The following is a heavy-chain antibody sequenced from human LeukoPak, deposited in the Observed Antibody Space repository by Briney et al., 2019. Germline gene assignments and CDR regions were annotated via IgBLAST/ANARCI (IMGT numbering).Heavy chain of an antibody. V-gene: IGHV1-46*01. J-gene: IGHJ4*02. CDR2: INPSGGST. Sequence: ASVKVSCKASGYTFSRYDMHWVRQAPGQGLEWMGIINPSGGSTSYAQRFQGRVTMTSDTSTNTVYMELSSLRSEDTAVYYCARAPEWLPLDYWGQGTLVTVSS. CDR3: ARAPEWLPLDY. D-gene: IGHD3-3*01. CDR1: GYTFSRYD.